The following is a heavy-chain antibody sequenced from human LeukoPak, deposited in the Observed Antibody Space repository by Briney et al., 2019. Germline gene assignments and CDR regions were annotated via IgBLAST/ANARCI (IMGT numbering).Heavy chain of an antibody. CDR3: ARLGDYSKTSLSDY. CDR1: GGSFSGYY. J-gene: IGHJ4*02. CDR2: INHSGST. D-gene: IGHD4-11*01. V-gene: IGHV4-34*01. Sequence: SETLSLTCAVYGGSFSGYYWSWIRQPPGKGLEWIGEINHSGSTNYNPSLKSRVTISVDTSKNQFSLKLSSVTAADTAVYYCARLGDYSKTSLSDYWGQGTLVTVSS.